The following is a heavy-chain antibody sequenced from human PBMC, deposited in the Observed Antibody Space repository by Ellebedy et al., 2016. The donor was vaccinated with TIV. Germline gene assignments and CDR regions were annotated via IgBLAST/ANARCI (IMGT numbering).Heavy chain of an antibody. CDR3: ARAKLHCSGGSCYSLRYGMDV. J-gene: IGHJ6*02. D-gene: IGHD2-15*01. CDR1: GYTFTGYY. V-gene: IGHV1-2*02. Sequence: ASVKVSCKASGYTFTGYYIHWVRQAPGQGLEWMGWINPNSGGTNYEQKFQGRVTMTRDTSISTAYMELSRLRSDDTAVYYCARAKLHCSGGSCYSLRYGMDVWGQGTTVTVSS. CDR2: INPNSGGT.